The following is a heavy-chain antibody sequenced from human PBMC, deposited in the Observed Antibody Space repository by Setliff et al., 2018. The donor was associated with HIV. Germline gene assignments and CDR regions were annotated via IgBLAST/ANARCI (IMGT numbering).Heavy chain of an antibody. CDR2: IHYNGRA. CDR3: ARYTSKVDWFDP. V-gene: IGHV4-39*01. CDR1: GDSITNDDYY. Sequence: ETLSLTCTVSGDSITNDDYYWGWIRQPPGKGLEWIAIIHYNGRAYYDPSLKSRVTIFVDTSKTQFYLKLRSVTASDTAVYYCARYTSKVDWFDPWGQGTLVTVSS. D-gene: IGHD2-2*02. J-gene: IGHJ5*02.